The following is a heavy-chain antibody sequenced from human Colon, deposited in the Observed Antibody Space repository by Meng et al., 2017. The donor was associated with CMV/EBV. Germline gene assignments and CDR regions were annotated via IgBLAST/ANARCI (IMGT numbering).Heavy chain of an antibody. CDR3: ARHRGGSLDF. D-gene: IGHD1-26*01. Sequence: GSLRLSCAASGFILSNFAMSWVRQSPGKGLKWVSVTYSGDTRTYYADSVKGRFTISRDESRNTVYLQMNSLRIEDTAIYYCARHRGGSLDFWGPGTLVTVSS. J-gene: IGHJ4*02. CDR2: TYSGDTRT. CDR1: GFILSNFA. V-gene: IGHV3-23*03.